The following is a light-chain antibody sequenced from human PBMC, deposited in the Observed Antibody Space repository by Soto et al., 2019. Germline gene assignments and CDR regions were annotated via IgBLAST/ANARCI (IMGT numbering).Light chain of an antibody. Sequence: DIQMTQSPSSLSASLGDRVTITCQASQGIGIYLAWFQQRPGKVPKLLIYAASTLQSGVPSRFSGSGSGTDFTLTISSLQPEDVATYYCQKYNSAPLTFGGGTRVEIK. CDR3: QKYNSAPLT. J-gene: IGKJ4*01. CDR2: AAS. CDR1: QGIGIY. V-gene: IGKV1-27*01.